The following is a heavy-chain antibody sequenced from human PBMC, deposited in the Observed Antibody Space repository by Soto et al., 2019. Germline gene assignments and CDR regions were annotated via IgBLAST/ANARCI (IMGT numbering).Heavy chain of an antibody. V-gene: IGHV1-18*04. J-gene: IGHJ6*02. CDR3: GRAEGYCSGCSFYSRSYYGMDV. CDR1: GYTFTSYG. CDR2: ISAYNGNT. Sequence: ASVKRACKASGYTFTSYGISWVRQAPGQGLERMGWISAYNGNTNYAQKLQGRVTMTTDTSTSTAYMELRSLRSDDTAVYYWGRAEGYCSGCSFYSRSYYGMDVRC. D-gene: IGHD2-15*01.